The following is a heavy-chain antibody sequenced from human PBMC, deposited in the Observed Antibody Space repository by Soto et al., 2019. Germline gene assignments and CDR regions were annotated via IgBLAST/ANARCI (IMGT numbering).Heavy chain of an antibody. J-gene: IGHJ3*02. D-gene: IGHD1-26*01. V-gene: IGHV3-23*01. Sequence: CAASGFTFSSYAMTWVRQAPGKGLEWVSAISSSGGNTYYPDSVKGRFTISRDNAKNTLDLQMNSLRAEDTAVYYCARDDAGRSAFDIWG. CDR3: ARDDAGRSAFDI. CDR2: ISSSGGNT. CDR1: GFTFSSYA.